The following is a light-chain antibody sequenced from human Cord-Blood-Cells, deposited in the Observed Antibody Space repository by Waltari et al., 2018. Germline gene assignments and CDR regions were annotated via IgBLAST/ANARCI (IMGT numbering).Light chain of an antibody. J-gene: IGLJ1*01. Sequence: QSALTQPASVSGSPGQSITLSCTGTSSDVDGYNYVSWYQQHPGKAPKLMIYEVSNRPSGVSNRFSGSKSGNTASLTISGLQAEDEADYYCSSYTSSSTYVFGTGTKVTVL. CDR2: EVS. V-gene: IGLV2-14*01. CDR1: SSDVDGYNY. CDR3: SSYTSSSTYV.